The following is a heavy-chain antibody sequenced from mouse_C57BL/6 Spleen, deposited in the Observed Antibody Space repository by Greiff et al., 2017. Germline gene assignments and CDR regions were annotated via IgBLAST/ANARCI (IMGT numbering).Heavy chain of an antibody. CDR1: GFTFSDYG. CDR2: ISSGSSTI. D-gene: IGHD1-1*01. CDR3: ARGGIYYYGSSYEDYAMDY. Sequence: EVHLVESGGGLVKPGGSLKLSCAASGFTFSDYGMHWVRQAPEKGLEWVAYISSGSSTIYYADTVKGRFTFSRDNAQNTLFLKMTRLRYKDTARYYCARGGIYYYGSSYEDYAMDYWGQGTSVTVSS. J-gene: IGHJ4*01. V-gene: IGHV5-17*01.